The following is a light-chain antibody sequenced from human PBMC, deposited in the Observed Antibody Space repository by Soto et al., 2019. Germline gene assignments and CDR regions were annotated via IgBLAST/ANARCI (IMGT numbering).Light chain of an antibody. J-gene: IGLJ3*02. CDR3: AAWDDSLSGWV. Sequence: QSVLTQPPSASGTPGQRVTISCSGTSSNIVTKHVYWYQHLPGTAPKLLIYRNSLRPSGVPDRFSGSKSGTSASLAISGIRSEDEADYYCAAWDDSLSGWVFGGGTKLTVL. V-gene: IGLV1-47*01. CDR1: SSNIVTKH. CDR2: RNS.